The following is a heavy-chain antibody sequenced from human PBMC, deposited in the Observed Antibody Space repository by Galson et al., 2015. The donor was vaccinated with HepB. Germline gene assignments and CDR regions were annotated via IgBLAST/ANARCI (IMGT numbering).Heavy chain of an antibody. CDR1: GFTFSDYY. D-gene: IGHD6-13*01. Sequence: SLRLSCAASGFTFSDYYMSWLRQAPGKGLEWVSYISSSSSYTNYADSVKGRFTISRDNAKNSLYLQMNSLRAEDTAVYYCARDIPIAAAGTTTDAFDIWGQGNPGHRL. CDR2: ISSSSSYT. CDR3: ARDIPIAAAGTTTDAFDI. V-gene: IGHV3-11*06. J-gene: IGHJ3*02.